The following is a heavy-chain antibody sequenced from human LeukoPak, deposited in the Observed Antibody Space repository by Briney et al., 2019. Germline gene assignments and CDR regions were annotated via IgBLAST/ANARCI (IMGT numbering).Heavy chain of an antibody. J-gene: IGHJ4*02. CDR3: ARARPPTVMGGY. V-gene: IGHV4-30-2*01. CDR2: IYHSGST. CDR1: GGSISSGGYY. Sequence: SETLSLTCTVSGGSISSGGYYWSWIRQPPGKGLEWIGYIYHSGSTYYNPSLKSRVTISVDRSKNQFSLKLSSVTAADTAVYYCARARPPTVMGGYWGQGTLVTVSS. D-gene: IGHD4-17*01.